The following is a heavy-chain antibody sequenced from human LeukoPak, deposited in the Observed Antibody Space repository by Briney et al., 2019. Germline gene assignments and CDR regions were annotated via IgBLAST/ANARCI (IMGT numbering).Heavy chain of an antibody. CDR1: GYTFTSYG. CDR3: ARDRTSTVATPSDAFDI. J-gene: IGHJ3*02. V-gene: IGHV1-18*01. D-gene: IGHD4-23*01. Sequence: GASVKVSCKASGYTFTSYGISWVRQAPGQGLEWMGWISAYNGNTNYAQKLQGRVTMTTDTSTSTAYMELKSLRSDDTAVYYCARDRTSTVATPSDAFDIWGQGTMVTVSS. CDR2: ISAYNGNT.